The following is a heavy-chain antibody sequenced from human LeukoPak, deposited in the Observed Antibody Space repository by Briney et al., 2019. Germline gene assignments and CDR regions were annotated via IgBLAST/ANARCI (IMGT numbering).Heavy chain of an antibody. J-gene: IGHJ4*02. CDR1: GFTFSSYA. CDR2: ISYDGSNK. Sequence: PGGSLRLSCAASGFTFSSYAMHWVRQAPGKGLEWVALISYDGSNKYYADSVKGRFTISRDNSKNTLYLQMNSLRTEDTAVYYCARDSSYDSSGYYQKLGYWGQGTLVTVSS. D-gene: IGHD3-22*01. V-gene: IGHV3-30*04. CDR3: ARDSSYDSSGYYQKLGY.